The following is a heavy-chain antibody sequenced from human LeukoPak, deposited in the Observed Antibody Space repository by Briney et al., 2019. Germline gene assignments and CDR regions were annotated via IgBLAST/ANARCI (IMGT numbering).Heavy chain of an antibody. CDR1: GYTFTSYY. V-gene: IGHV1-2*02. D-gene: IGHD5-24*01. Sequence: GASVKVSCKASGYTFTSYYMHWVRQAPGQGLEWMGWINPNNGGTNYAQKFQDRVTMTRDTSISTAYMELSRLRSDDTAVYYCARDGYNYVGPCDYWGQGTLVTVSS. CDR3: ARDGYNYVGPCDY. CDR2: INPNNGGT. J-gene: IGHJ4*02.